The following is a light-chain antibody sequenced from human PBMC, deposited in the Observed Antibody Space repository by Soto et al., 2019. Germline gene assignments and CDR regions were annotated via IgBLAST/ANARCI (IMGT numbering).Light chain of an antibody. CDR3: HQRQSWPRT. Sequence: EIVLTQSPATLSSFPGARVTLSCRASQSVTNSYLAWYQQKPGQAPRLLIVGASTRAAGIPARFSASGTGTDFTLTISDVQPEDFAVYYCHQRQSWPRTFGQGTKVDIK. V-gene: IGKV3-11*01. CDR2: GAS. CDR1: QSVTNSY. J-gene: IGKJ1*01.